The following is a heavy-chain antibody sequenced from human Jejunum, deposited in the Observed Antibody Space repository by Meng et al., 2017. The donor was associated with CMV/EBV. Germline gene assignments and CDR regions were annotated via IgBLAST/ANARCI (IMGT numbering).Heavy chain of an antibody. Sequence: KASGYSITEYVIHWVRQAPGQGLEWMGWINGDNYHTSYSQTFQGRVTFIRDTSANAAYMELSSLKSEDTAAYYCAREGAVSGLNLDYWGQGTPVTVSS. CDR1: GYSITEYV. D-gene: IGHD1-1*01. V-gene: IGHV1-3*01. CDR2: INGDNYHT. J-gene: IGHJ4*02. CDR3: AREGAVSGLNLDY.